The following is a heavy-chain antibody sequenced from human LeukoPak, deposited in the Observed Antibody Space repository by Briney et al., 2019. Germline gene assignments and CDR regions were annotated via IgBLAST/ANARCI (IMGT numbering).Heavy chain of an antibody. V-gene: IGHV4-59*01. D-gene: IGHD3-9*01. J-gene: IGHJ2*01. CDR1: GGSISSYF. CDR3: GRRTYYDTLTGYNYWYFDL. Sequence: PSETLSLTCTVSGGSISSYFWSWIRQPPGKGLEWISYINYSGSSDYNPSLKSRVTFSVDTSKSQFSLRLSSVTAADTAVYYCGRRTYYDTLTGYNYWYFDLWGRGTLVTVSS. CDR2: INYSGSS.